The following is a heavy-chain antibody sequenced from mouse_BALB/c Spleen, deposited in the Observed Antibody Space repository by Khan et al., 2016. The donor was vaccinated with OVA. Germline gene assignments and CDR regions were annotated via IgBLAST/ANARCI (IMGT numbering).Heavy chain of an antibody. CDR2: ISYSGST. CDR3: ARGILLLRYPDYFDY. D-gene: IGHD1-1*01. CDR1: GYSITSDYA. J-gene: IGHJ2*01. Sequence: EVKLLESGPGLVKPSQSLSLTCTVTGYSITSDYAWNWIRQFPGNKLEWMGYISYSGSTSYNPSLKSRISITRDTSKNQFFLQLNSVTTEDTATYYCARGILLLRYPDYFDYWGQGTPLTVSS. V-gene: IGHV3-2*02.